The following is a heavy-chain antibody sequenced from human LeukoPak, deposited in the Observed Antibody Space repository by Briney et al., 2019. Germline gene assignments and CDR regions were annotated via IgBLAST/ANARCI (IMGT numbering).Heavy chain of an antibody. J-gene: IGHJ4*02. D-gene: IGHD2-2*01. Sequence: ASVKVSCKASGYTFTSYYMHWVRQAPGQGLEWMGIINPSGGSTSYAQKFQGRVTITTDESTSTAYMELSSLRSEDTAVYYCARLDCSSTSCYLGFDYWGQGTLVTVSS. CDR1: GYTFTSYY. CDR2: INPSGGST. V-gene: IGHV1-46*01. CDR3: ARLDCSSTSCYLGFDY.